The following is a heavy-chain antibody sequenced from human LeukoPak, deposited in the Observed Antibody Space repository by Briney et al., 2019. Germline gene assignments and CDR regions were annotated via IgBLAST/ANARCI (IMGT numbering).Heavy chain of an antibody. Sequence: GGSLRLSCAASGFIFNTYAMHWVRQAPGKGLEWVAFMRHDGSNKYYADSIKGRFTISRDNSKNTLYLQMNSLRAEDTAVYYCARAHTAMAPLDAFDIWGQGTMVTVSS. CDR1: GFIFNTYA. J-gene: IGHJ3*02. CDR3: ARAHTAMAPLDAFDI. D-gene: IGHD5-18*01. V-gene: IGHV3-30*02. CDR2: MRHDGSNK.